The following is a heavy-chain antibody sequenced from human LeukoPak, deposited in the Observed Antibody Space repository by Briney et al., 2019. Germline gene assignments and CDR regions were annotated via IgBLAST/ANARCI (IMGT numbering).Heavy chain of an antibody. V-gene: IGHV3-30*07. J-gene: IGHJ2*01. CDR3: ARRYFDL. CDR2: LLYDGSTE. Sequence: GGSLRLSCAASGFTFSSYAMHWVRQAPGKGLEWVALLLYDGSTEYSADSVKGRFTISRDNSKDTLYLQMTNLRVEDTAVYYCARRYFDLWGRGTLVTVSS. CDR1: GFTFSSYA.